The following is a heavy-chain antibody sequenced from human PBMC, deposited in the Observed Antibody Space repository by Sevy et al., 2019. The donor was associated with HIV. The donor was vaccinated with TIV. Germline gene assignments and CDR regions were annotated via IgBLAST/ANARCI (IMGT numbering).Heavy chain of an antibody. Sequence: GGSLRLSCAASGFTFSSYGMHWVRQAPGKGLEWVAFIRYDGSNKYYADSVKGRFTISRDNSKNTLYLQMNSLRAEDTAVYYCAKDLSTMGPPWFDPWGQGTLVTVSS. CDR3: AKDLSTMGPPWFDP. D-gene: IGHD3-10*01. CDR1: GFTFSSYG. V-gene: IGHV3-30*02. J-gene: IGHJ5*02. CDR2: IRYDGSNK.